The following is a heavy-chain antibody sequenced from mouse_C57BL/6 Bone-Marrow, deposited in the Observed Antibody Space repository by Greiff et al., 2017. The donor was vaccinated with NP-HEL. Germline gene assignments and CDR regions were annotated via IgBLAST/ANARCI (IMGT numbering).Heavy chain of an antibody. J-gene: IGHJ4*01. D-gene: IGHD4-1*01. Sequence: VQLQQSGPGLVKPSQSLSLTCSVTGYSITSGYYWNWIRQFPGNKLEWMGYISYDGSNNYNPSLKNRISITRDTSKNQFFLKLNSVTTEDTATYYCARDEKLDAMDYWGQGTSVTVSS. V-gene: IGHV3-6*01. CDR1: GYSITSGYY. CDR3: ARDEKLDAMDY. CDR2: ISYDGSN.